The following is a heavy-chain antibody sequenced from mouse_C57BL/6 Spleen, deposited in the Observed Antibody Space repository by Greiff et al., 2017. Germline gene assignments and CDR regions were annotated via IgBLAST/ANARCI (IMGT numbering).Heavy chain of an antibody. CDR2: IYPGSGNT. CDR1: GYTFTDYY. J-gene: IGHJ2*01. V-gene: IGHV1-76*01. Sequence: QVTLKESGAELVRPGASVKLSCKASGYTFTDYYINWVKQRPGQGLEWIARIYPGSGNTYYNEKFKGKATLTAEKSSSTAYMQLSSLTSEDSAVYFCARDYGSSFDYWGQGTTLTVSS. CDR3: ARDYGSSFDY. D-gene: IGHD1-1*01.